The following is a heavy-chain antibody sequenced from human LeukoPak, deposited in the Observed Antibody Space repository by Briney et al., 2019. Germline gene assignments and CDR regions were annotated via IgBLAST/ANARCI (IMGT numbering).Heavy chain of an antibody. CDR3: ARLTTVTLFDY. CDR2: IYSDNT. D-gene: IGHD4-17*01. Sequence: GGSLRLSCTVSGFTVSSNSMSWVRQAPGKGLEWVSFIYSDNTHYSDSVKGRFTISRDNFKNTLYLQMNSLRAEDTAVYYCARLTTVTLFDYWGQGTLVTVSS. CDR1: GFTVSSNS. J-gene: IGHJ4*02. V-gene: IGHV3-53*01.